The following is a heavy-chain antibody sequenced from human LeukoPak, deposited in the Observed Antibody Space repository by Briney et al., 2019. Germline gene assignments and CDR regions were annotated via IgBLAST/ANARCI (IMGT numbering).Heavy chain of an antibody. Sequence: GGSLRLSCAASGFTFSSYWMSWVRQAPGKGLEWVANIKQDGSEKYYVDSVKGRFTISRDNAKNSLYLQMNSLRAEDTAVYYCARVWWIQPWNRDYYFDYWGQGTLVTVSS. D-gene: IGHD5-18*01. V-gene: IGHV3-7*01. CDR1: GFTFSSYW. CDR3: ARVWWIQPWNRDYYFDY. CDR2: IKQDGSEK. J-gene: IGHJ4*02.